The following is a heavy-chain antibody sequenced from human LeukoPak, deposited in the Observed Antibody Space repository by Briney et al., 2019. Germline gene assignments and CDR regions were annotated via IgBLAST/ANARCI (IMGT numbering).Heavy chain of an antibody. CDR2: IYPGDSDT. J-gene: IGHJ1*01. CDR3: ARHYDSSGRYFQH. V-gene: IGHV5-51*01. Sequence: GESLKISCKGSGYSFTNYWISWVRQMPGKGLEWMGIIYPGDSDTRYSPSFQGQVTISADKSISTAYLQWSSLKASDTAMYYCARHYDSSGRYFQHWGQGTLVTVSS. CDR1: GYSFTNYW. D-gene: IGHD3-22*01.